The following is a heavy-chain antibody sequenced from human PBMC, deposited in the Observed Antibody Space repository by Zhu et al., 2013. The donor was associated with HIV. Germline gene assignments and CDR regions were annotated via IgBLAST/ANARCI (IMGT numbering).Heavy chain of an antibody. CDR3: ARDHHTMIVVVNLDVDY. V-gene: IGHV3-30-3*01. CDR2: ISYDGSNK. Sequence: VQLVESGGGVVQPGRSLRLSCAASGFTFSSYAMHWVRQAPGKGLEWVAVISYDGSNKYYADSVKGRFTISRDNSKNTLYLQMNSLRAEDTAVYYCARDHHTMIVVVNLDVDYWGQGTLVTVSS. J-gene: IGHJ4*02. CDR1: GFTFSSYA. D-gene: IGHD3-22*01.